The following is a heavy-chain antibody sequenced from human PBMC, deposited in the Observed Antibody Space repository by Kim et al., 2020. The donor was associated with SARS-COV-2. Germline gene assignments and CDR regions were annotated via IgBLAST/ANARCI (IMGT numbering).Heavy chain of an antibody. V-gene: IGHV5-51*01. Sequence: GESLKISCKGSGYSFTSYWIGWVRQMPGKGLEWMGIIYPGDSDTRYSPSFQGQVTISADKSISTAYLQWSSLKASDSAMYYCARQTYDSSGYYDSEYAFDIWGQGTMVTVSS. CDR2: IYPGDSDT. CDR1: GYSFTSYW. D-gene: IGHD3-22*01. CDR3: ARQTYDSSGYYDSEYAFDI. J-gene: IGHJ3*02.